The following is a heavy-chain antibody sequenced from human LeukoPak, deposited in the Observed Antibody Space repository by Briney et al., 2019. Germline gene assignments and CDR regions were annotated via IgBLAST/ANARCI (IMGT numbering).Heavy chain of an antibody. CDR3: AKKDGVK. V-gene: IGHV4-59*08. CDR1: GDSISTNH. D-gene: IGHD2-15*01. Sequence: PSETLSLTCTVSGDSISTNHWSWFRQSPEKGLEWIGYIYYSGSTNYNPSLKSRVTILLDTSRNQFSLKPTSVTAADTAVYYCAKKDGVKWGQGILVTVSS. CDR2: IYYSGST. J-gene: IGHJ4*02.